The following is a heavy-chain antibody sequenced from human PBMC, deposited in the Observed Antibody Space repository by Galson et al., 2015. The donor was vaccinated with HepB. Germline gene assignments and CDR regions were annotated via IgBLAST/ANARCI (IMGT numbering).Heavy chain of an antibody. CDR1: GFTFSSYN. J-gene: IGHJ6*03. CDR2: INSGSSSI. V-gene: IGHV3-48*02. D-gene: IGHD5/OR15-5a*01. Sequence: SLRLSCAASGFTFSSYNMNWVRQAPGKGLEWVSYINSGSSSIYYADSVKGRFTISRDNAKNSLYLQMNSLRDEDTAEYYCASFYDLDYYYYYMDVWGKGTTVTVSS. CDR3: ASFYDLDYYYYYMDV.